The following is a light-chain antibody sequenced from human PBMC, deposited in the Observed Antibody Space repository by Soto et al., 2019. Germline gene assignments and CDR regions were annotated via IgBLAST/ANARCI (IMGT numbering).Light chain of an antibody. CDR2: DAS. J-gene: IGKJ1*01. CDR3: QHYGGMWT. CDR1: QSITIR. Sequence: DIQMTQAPSTLSPSLGDRVTITFRARQSITIRLAWYQQKPGKAPKVLIYDASNLEYGVPSRFSGSGFGTEFILTISSLQPDDFATYWCQHYGGMWTFGQGTKVDIK. V-gene: IGKV1-5*01.